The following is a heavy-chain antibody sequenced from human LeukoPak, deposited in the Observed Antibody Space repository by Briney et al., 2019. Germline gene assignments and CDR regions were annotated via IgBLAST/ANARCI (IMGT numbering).Heavy chain of an antibody. Sequence: GGSLRLSCAASGFTFSSYGMHWVRQAPGKGLEWVAFIRNDGSNKYYADSVKGRFTISRDNSKNTLYLQMNSPRAEDTAVYYCAKDLTGSSWTFDYWGQATLVTVSS. V-gene: IGHV3-30*02. CDR2: IRNDGSNK. CDR3: AKDLTGSSWTFDY. D-gene: IGHD6-13*01. CDR1: GFTFSSYG. J-gene: IGHJ4*02.